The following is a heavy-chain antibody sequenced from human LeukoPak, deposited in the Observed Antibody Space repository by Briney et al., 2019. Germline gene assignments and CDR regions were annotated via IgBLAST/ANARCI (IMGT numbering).Heavy chain of an antibody. D-gene: IGHD3-22*01. CDR3: AKAGFYYDSSGYYSPFDY. V-gene: IGHV3-23*01. J-gene: IGHJ4*02. CDR1: GFTFSSYA. CDR2: ISGSGGST. Sequence: PGGSLRLSCAASGFTFSSYAMSWVRQAPGKGLEWVSAISGSGGSTYYADSVKGRFTISRDNSKNTLYLQMNSLRAEDTAVYYCAKAGFYYDSSGYYSPFDYWGQGTLVTVSS.